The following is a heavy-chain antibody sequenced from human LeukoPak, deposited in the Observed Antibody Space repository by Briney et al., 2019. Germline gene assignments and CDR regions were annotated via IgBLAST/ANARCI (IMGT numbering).Heavy chain of an antibody. D-gene: IGHD5-18*01. J-gene: IGHJ4*02. CDR1: GGSISSGSYY. CDR2: IYYSGST. Sequence: SETLSLTCTVSGGSISSGSYYWSWIRQPPGKGLEWIGYIYYSGSTNYNPSLKSRVTISVDTSKNQFSLKLSSVTAADTAVYYCASGYSYALDYWGQGTLVTVSS. V-gene: IGHV4-61*01. CDR3: ASGYSYALDY.